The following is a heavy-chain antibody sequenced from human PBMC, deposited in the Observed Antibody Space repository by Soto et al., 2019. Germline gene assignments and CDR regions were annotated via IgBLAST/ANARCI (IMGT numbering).Heavy chain of an antibody. V-gene: IGHV5-51*01. Sequence: GDSLKISCKGSGYSFTSYWIGWVRQMPGKGLEWMGIIYPGDSDTRYSPSFQGQVTISADKSISTAYLQWSSLKASDTAMYYCARSTYYYDSSGSPDAFDIWGQGTMVTVSS. D-gene: IGHD3-22*01. CDR2: IYPGDSDT. CDR1: GYSFTSYW. CDR3: ARSTYYYDSSGSPDAFDI. J-gene: IGHJ3*02.